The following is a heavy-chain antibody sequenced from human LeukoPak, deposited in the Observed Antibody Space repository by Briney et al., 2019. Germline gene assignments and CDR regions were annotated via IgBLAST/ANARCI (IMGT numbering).Heavy chain of an antibody. CDR3: AAVKTYYYDTSGYYFPLNAFDI. V-gene: IGHV1-24*01. J-gene: IGHJ3*02. CDR2: FYPEEGET. Sequence: AAVKVSCKASGYTFTSYYMHWVRQAPGKGLEWMGGFYPEEGETIYAQKFQGRVTMTEDTSTDTAYMELSSLRSEDTAVYYCAAVKTYYYDTSGYYFPLNAFDIWGQGTMVTVSS. CDR1: GYTFTSYY. D-gene: IGHD3-22*01.